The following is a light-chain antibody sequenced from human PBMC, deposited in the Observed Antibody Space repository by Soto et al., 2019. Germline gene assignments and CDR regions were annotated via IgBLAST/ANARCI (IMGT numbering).Light chain of an antibody. Sequence: IVLTQSPGTLSLSPGERATLSCGASQSVTNNFLAWYQQKPGQAPRLLIYGASSTATGVPDRFSGSGSGTDFTLTISRLEPGDFVVYYCQQYGTPLFTFGPGTKVDIK. CDR3: QQYGTPLFT. CDR1: QSVTNNF. CDR2: GAS. V-gene: IGKV3-20*01. J-gene: IGKJ3*01.